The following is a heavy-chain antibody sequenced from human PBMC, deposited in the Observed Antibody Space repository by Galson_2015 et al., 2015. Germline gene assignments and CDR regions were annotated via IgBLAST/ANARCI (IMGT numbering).Heavy chain of an antibody. V-gene: IGHV1-69*06. Sequence: SVKVSCKASGGTFSSYAISWVRQAPGQGLEWMGGIIPIFGTANYAQKFQGRVTITADKSTSTAYMELSSLRSEDTAVYYCARSGGYEGIFDYWGQASLVTFSS. D-gene: IGHD5-12*01. CDR2: IIPIFGTA. J-gene: IGHJ4*02. CDR1: GGTFSSYA. CDR3: ARSGGYEGIFDY.